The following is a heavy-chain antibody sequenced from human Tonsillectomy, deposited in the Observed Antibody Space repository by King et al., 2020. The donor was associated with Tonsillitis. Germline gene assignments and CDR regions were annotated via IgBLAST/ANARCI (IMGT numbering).Heavy chain of an antibody. CDR3: ARHHRLYGMDV. Sequence: VQLVESGGGLVKPGASLRLSCAASGFTFTDYYMSWIRQAPGKGLEWVAHIGSITTVTYYADSLKGRFTLSRDNAKNSVSLQMNSLTVEDTAVYFCARHHRLYGMDVWGQGTTVTVSS. CDR2: IGSITTVT. CDR1: GFTFTDYY. V-gene: IGHV3-11*01. J-gene: IGHJ6*02.